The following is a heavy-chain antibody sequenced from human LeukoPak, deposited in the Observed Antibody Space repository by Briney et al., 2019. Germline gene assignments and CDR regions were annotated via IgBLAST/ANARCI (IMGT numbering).Heavy chain of an antibody. Sequence: GGSLRLSCAASGFTFSSYAMSWVRQAPGKGLEWVSAISGSGGSTYYADSVKGRFTISRDNSKNTLYLQMNSLRAEATAVYYCAKVGCSGGSCSDGLDVWGKGTTVTVSS. V-gene: IGHV3-23*01. CDR2: ISGSGGST. CDR3: AKVGCSGGSCSDGLDV. D-gene: IGHD2-15*01. CDR1: GFTFSSYA. J-gene: IGHJ6*04.